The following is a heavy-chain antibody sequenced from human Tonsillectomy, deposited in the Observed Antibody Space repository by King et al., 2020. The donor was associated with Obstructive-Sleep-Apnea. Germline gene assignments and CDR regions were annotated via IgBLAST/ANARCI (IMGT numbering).Heavy chain of an antibody. J-gene: IGHJ4*02. V-gene: IGHV2-70*11. CDR2: IDWEDEK. Sequence: GERTQTLTLTGTFAGFSRSTSGMCVTWIRQPPGRALEWRARIDWEDEKCYSTSLSTRLTVSKDTSKNHVVLIMTNMEPAETATYDGARLRLDYYGVRGGGPDYWGQGTLVTVSS. D-gene: IGHD3-10*01. CDR1: GFSRSTSGMC. CDR3: ARLRLDYYGVRGGGPDY.